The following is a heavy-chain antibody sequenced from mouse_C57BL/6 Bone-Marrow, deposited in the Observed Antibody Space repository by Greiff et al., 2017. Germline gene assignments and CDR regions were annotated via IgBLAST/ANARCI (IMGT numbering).Heavy chain of an antibody. J-gene: IGHJ3*01. CDR2: IDPSDSYT. CDR1: GYTFTSYW. D-gene: IGHD3-2*02. Sequence: QVQLQQPGAELVRPGTSVKLSCKASGYTFTSYWMHWVKQRPGQGLEWIGVIDPSDSYTNYNQKVKGKATLTVDTSSSTAYMQLSSRTAEDSAVYYCARWWDSSGWGQGTLVTVSA. V-gene: IGHV1-59*01. CDR3: ARWWDSSG.